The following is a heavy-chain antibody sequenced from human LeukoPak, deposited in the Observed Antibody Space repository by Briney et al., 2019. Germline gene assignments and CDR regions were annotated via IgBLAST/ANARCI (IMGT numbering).Heavy chain of an antibody. D-gene: IGHD5-18*01. Sequence: ASVKVSCKASGYTFTGYFMHWVRQAPGQGLEWMGWINPDSGGTNYAQKFHGRVAMARDTSISTAYMELTSLRSDDTAIYYCARGYAEYFQDWGQGTLVTVSS. CDR1: GYTFTGYF. CDR2: INPDSGGT. J-gene: IGHJ1*01. V-gene: IGHV1-2*02. CDR3: ARGYAEYFQD.